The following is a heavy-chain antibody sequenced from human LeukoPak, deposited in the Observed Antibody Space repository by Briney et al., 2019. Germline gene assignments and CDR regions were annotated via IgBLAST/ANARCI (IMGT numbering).Heavy chain of an antibody. CDR3: ARDHGGQLDVYYYMDV. V-gene: IGHV1-46*01. Sequence: SVTVSFKASVYIFTSYYMHSVRQAAGQRREWMGIINPSGGRTSYAQKFQGRVTMTRDMSTSTVYMELSSLRSEDTAVYYCARDHGGQLDVYYYMDVWGKGTTVTVSS. D-gene: IGHD1-1*01. CDR1: VYIFTSYY. CDR2: INPSGGRT. J-gene: IGHJ6*03.